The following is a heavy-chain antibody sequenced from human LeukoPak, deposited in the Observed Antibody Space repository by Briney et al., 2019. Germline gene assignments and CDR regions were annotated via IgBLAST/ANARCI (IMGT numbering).Heavy chain of an antibody. Sequence: GGSLRLSCAASGFTLSDHYMSWIRQAPGKGLEWVANTKEDGGEKYYVDSVKGRFTISRDNAENSLYLQMNSLRAEDTAVYYCARRSVAGSLDYWGQGTLVTVSS. CDR3: ARRSVAGSLDY. CDR2: TKEDGGEK. CDR1: GFTLSDHY. D-gene: IGHD6-19*01. V-gene: IGHV3-7*01. J-gene: IGHJ4*02.